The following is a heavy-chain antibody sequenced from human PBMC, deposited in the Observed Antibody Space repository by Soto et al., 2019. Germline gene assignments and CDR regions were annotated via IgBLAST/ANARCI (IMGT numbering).Heavy chain of an antibody. D-gene: IGHD2-15*01. CDR2: ISSSSSYI. V-gene: IGHV3-21*01. J-gene: IGHJ6*01. CDR1: VFTFSSYS. Sequence: PGGSLRLSCASSVFTFSSYSMNCVRHSPGKGLEWVSSISSSSSYIYYADSVKGRFTISRDNAKNSLYLQMNSLRAEDTAVYYCARDREGWNYGMQVWGQGTTVNVS. CDR3: ARDREGWNYGMQV.